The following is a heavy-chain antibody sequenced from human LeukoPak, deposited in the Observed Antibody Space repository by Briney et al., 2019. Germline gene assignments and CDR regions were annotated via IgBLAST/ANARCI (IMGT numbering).Heavy chain of an antibody. CDR2: INPNSGGT. D-gene: IGHD3-22*01. CDR1: GYTFTGYY. J-gene: IGHJ1*01. Sequence: ASVKVSCKASGYTFTGYYMHWARQAPGQGLEWMGWINPNSGGTNYAQKFQGRVTMTRDTSISTAYMELSRLRSDDTAVYYCAREDLYYYDSSGSEYFQHWGQGTLVTVSS. CDR3: AREDLYYYDSSGSEYFQH. V-gene: IGHV1-2*02.